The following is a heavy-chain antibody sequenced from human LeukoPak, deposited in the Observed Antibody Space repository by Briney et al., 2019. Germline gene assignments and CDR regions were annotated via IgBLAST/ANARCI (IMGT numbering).Heavy chain of an antibody. J-gene: IGHJ4*02. V-gene: IGHV3-30*04. CDR3: ARDWGIAAAGTKYYFDY. Sequence: GGSLRLSCAASGFTFSSYAVHWVRQAPGKGLEWVAVISYDGSNKYYADSVKGRFTISRDNSKNTLYLQMNSLRAEDTAVYYCARDWGIAAAGTKYYFDYWGQGTLVTVSS. CDR1: GFTFSSYA. D-gene: IGHD6-13*01. CDR2: ISYDGSNK.